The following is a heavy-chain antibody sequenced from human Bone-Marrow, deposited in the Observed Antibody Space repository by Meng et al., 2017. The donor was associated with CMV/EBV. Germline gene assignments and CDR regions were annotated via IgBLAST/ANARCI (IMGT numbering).Heavy chain of an antibody. D-gene: IGHD1-26*01. CDR3: AGAGGGSYRFDY. Sequence: VRLAQLAAAVEKTGYSVQVAFKAAAGTFSRYAIVWVRQPPAQGFDGMGGSIPIYGTANYAQKLQGRGTITADDTPSTAYLELSSMISEDTAAYYCAGAGGGSYRFDYWGQGTLVTVSS. CDR2: SIPIYGTA. J-gene: IGHJ4*02. CDR1: AGTFSRYA. V-gene: IGHV1-69*01.